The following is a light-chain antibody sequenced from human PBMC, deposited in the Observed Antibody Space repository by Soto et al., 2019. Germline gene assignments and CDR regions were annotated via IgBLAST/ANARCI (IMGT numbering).Light chain of an antibody. J-gene: IGLJ3*02. CDR1: SSDVGGYNY. CDR3: SSFSSSGTGV. Sequence: QSALTQPTSVSGSPGQSITISCTGTSSDVGGYNYVSWYQQHPGKAQKLMIYEVKIRPSGVSSRFSAYKSGDTASLTISRLQAEDEADYYCSSFSSSGTGVFGGGTKLTVL. V-gene: IGLV2-14*01. CDR2: EVK.